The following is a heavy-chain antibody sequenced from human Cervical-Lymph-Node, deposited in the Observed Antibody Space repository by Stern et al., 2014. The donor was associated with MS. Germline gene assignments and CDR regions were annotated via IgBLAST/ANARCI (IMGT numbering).Heavy chain of an antibody. V-gene: IGHV4-31*03. CDR2: IHYSGST. Sequence: QLQLQESGPGLVKPSQTLSLTCTVSGGSISSGGYYWSWIRQHPGKGLEWIGYIHYSGSTYYNPSLESRVAISVDTSKDQFSLKLSSVTAADTAVYYCASTVSTNEIDEWGQGTLVTVSA. CDR1: GGSISSGGYY. CDR3: ASTVSTNEIDE. J-gene: IGHJ4*02. D-gene: IGHD5/OR15-5a*01.